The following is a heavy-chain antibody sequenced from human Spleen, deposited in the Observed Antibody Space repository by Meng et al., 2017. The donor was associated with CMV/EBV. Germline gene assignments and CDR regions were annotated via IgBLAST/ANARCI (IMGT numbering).Heavy chain of an antibody. Sequence: TFSGYYMHWVRQATGQGLEWMGWINANSGGTNYAQKFQGRVTVTRDTSISTAYMELSRLRSDDTAVYYCARAGDCSGGRCSGWFDPWGQGTLVTVSS. V-gene: IGHV1-2*02. CDR2: INANSGGT. J-gene: IGHJ5*02. CDR1: TFSGYY. CDR3: ARAGDCSGGRCSGWFDP. D-gene: IGHD2-15*01.